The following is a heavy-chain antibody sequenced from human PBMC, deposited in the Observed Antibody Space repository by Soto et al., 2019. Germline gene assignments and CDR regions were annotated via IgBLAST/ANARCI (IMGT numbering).Heavy chain of an antibody. CDR3: HGYGY. D-gene: IGHD5-12*01. J-gene: IGHJ4*02. V-gene: IGHV3-53*01. CDR1: GFSVTANY. Sequence: EVQVVESGGGLIQPGGSLRLSCEVSGFSVTANYMSWVRQAPGKGLEWVSVIYSGGSTYYIDSVKGRFSISRDISKNTLYFQMNSLRAEDTAVYYCHGYGYWGQGTLVTVSS. CDR2: IYSGGST.